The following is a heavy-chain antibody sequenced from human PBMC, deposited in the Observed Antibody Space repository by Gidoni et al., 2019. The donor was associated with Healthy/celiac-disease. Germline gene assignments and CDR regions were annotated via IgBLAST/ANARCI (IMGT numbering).Heavy chain of an antibody. Sequence: EVQLVESGGGLVQPGGSLRLSCSASGFTFSSYAMHWVRQAPGKGLEYVSAISSNGGSTYYADSVKGRFTISRDNSKNTLYLQMSSLRAEDTAVYYCVKDRYCSSTSCQYGMDVWGQGTTVTVSS. CDR2: ISSNGGST. D-gene: IGHD2-2*01. CDR1: GFTFSSYA. CDR3: VKDRYCSSTSCQYGMDV. V-gene: IGHV3-64D*06. J-gene: IGHJ6*02.